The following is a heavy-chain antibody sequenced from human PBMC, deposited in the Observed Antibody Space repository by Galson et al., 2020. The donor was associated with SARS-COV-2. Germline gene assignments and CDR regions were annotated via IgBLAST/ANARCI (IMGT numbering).Heavy chain of an antibody. D-gene: IGHD3-9*01. V-gene: IGHV4-31*03. CDR1: GGSISSGGYY. CDR3: ARDRVMRDHYDILTGYYNDAGRIDYGMDV. J-gene: IGHJ6*02. Sequence: SETLSLTCTVSGGSISSGGYYWSWIRQHPGKGLEWIGYIYYSGSTYYNPSLKSRVTISVDTSKNQFSLKLSSVTAADTAVYYCARDRVMRDHYDILTGYYNDAGRIDYGMDVWGQGTTVTVSS. CDR2: IYYSGST.